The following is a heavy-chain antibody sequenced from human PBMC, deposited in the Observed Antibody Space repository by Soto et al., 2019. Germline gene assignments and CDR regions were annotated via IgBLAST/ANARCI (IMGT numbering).Heavy chain of an antibody. Sequence: GGSLRLSCAASGFTFSSYAMSWVRQAPGKGLDWVSAISGSGGSTYYADSVKGRFTISRDNSKNTLHLQMNSLRAEDTAVYYCATPGGSCSGGSCYHLPFDYWGQGTLVTVSS. V-gene: IGHV3-23*01. CDR2: ISGSGGST. CDR1: GFTFSSYA. J-gene: IGHJ4*02. CDR3: ATPGGSCSGGSCYHLPFDY. D-gene: IGHD2-15*01.